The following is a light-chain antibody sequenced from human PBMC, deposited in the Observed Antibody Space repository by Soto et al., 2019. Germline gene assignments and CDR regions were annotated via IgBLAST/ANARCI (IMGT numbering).Light chain of an antibody. CDR3: QQLNYYPIGT. CDR1: QGISSY. CDR2: AAS. V-gene: IGKV1-9*01. J-gene: IGKJ4*01. Sequence: DIQLTQSPSFLSASVGDRVTITCRASQGISSYLAWYQQKAGKAPKLLIYAASTLQSGVPSRFRGSGSGTEFTLTISSLQPEDFATYYCQQLNYYPIGTFGGGTKVEIK.